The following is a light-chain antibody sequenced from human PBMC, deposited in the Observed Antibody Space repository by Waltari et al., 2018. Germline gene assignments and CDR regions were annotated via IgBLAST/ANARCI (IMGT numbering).Light chain of an antibody. CDR2: LGS. Sequence: DIVLTQSPLSLPVTPGEPASIPCKSSRSLLHSSGYNYVDWYLQKPGQSPQLLISLGSNRASGVPDRFSGSGSGTDFTLKISRVEAEDVGVYYCMQALQSPLTFGGGTKVEIK. CDR1: RSLLHSSGYNY. J-gene: IGKJ4*01. V-gene: IGKV2-28*01. CDR3: MQALQSPLT.